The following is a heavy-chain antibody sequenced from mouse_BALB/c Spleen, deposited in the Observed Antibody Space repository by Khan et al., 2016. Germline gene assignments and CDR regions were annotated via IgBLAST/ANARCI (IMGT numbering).Heavy chain of an antibody. J-gene: IGHJ3*01. Sequence: EVKLLESGGGLVQPGGSLKLSCAASGFDFSRYWMNWVRQAPGKGLEWIGEINADSSTINYTPSLKDKFIISRDNAKNTLYLQMTKVRSEDTALSDCAREWVGLWFAYWGQGTLVTVSA. V-gene: IGHV4-1*02. CDR2: INADSSTI. CDR1: GFDFSRYW. D-gene: IGHD1-1*01. CDR3: AREWVGLWFAY.